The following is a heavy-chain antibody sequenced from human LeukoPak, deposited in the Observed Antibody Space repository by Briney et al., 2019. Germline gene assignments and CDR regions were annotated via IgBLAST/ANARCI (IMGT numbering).Heavy chain of an antibody. CDR1: GGSISSYY. J-gene: IGHJ4*02. V-gene: IGHV4-59*01. Sequence: SETLSLTCTVSGGSISSYYWSWIRQHPGKGLEWIGYIYYSGSTNYNPSLKSRVTISVDTSKNQFSLKLSSVTAADTAVYYCARTVYRRGFDYWGQGTLVTVSS. CDR2: IYYSGST. CDR3: ARTVYRRGFDY. D-gene: IGHD2-2*02.